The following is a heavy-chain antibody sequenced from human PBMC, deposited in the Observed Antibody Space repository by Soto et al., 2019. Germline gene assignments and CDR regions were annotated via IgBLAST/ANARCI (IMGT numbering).Heavy chain of an antibody. D-gene: IGHD6-13*01. Sequence: QVQLQESGPGLLKPSETLSLICTVSGGSTSDSYWSWIRQTAAKRLEWIGRIHSSGSNYYNPSLKSRVDMSLDRSHNQISLELRSVTVADTATYYCVKNVAAVGPDWFALWGQGTQVTVS. CDR2: IHSSGSN. CDR1: GGSTSDSY. CDR3: VKNVAAVGPDWFAL. V-gene: IGHV4-4*07. J-gene: IGHJ5*02.